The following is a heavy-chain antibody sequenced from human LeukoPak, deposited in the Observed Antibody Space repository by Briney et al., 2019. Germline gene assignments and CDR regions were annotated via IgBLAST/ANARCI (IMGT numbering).Heavy chain of an antibody. D-gene: IGHD2-21*01. CDR1: GFTFSSYW. Sequence: GPLRLSCAASGFTFSSYWMSWVRQAPGKGLQWVANIKQDGSDKYYVDSVKGRFTISRDNAKNSLNLQMSSLRAEDTAVYYCAREGLWVGPDSGKTRHPYWEIWGQGTMVTVSS. V-gene: IGHV3-7*04. CDR3: AREGLWVGPDSGKTRHPYWEI. J-gene: IGHJ3*02. CDR2: IKQDGSDK.